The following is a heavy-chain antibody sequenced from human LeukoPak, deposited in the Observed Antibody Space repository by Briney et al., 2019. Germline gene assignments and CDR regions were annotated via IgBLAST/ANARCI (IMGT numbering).Heavy chain of an antibody. CDR3: AKDLDYYDSSGYLFDY. Sequence: GGSLRHSCAASGFTFCSVGMHWVREAPGEGVGWGADISYDGSNKYYADSVKGRFTISRDNSKNTLYLQMNSLRAEDTAVYYCAKDLDYYDSSGYLFDYWGQGTLVTVSS. V-gene: IGHV3-30*18. D-gene: IGHD3-22*01. CDR1: GFTFCSVG. J-gene: IGHJ4*02. CDR2: ISYDGSNK.